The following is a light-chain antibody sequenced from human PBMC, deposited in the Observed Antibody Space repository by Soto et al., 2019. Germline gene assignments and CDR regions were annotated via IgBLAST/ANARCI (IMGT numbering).Light chain of an antibody. CDR2: DAS. CDR1: QGISNW. V-gene: IGKV1-5*01. J-gene: IGKJ1*01. CDR3: QQYSSYWT. Sequence: DIQMTQSPSSVSASVGDRVSITCRASQGISNWLAWYQQKPWKAPKLLIYDASSLESGVPSRFSGSGSGTEFTLTISSLQPDDFATYYCQQYSSYWTFAQGTKVDI.